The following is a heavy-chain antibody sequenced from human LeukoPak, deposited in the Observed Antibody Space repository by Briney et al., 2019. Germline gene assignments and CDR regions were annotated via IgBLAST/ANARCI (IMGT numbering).Heavy chain of an antibody. CDR3: ARELLWFGEFRTHYYFDY. V-gene: IGHV4-39*07. CDR2: IYYSGST. D-gene: IGHD3-10*01. J-gene: IGHJ4*02. CDR1: GGSVSSSFYY. Sequence: SETLSLTCTLSGGSVSSSFYYWGWIRQPPGKGLEYIGSIYYSGSTYYNPSLKSRVTISVDTSKNQLSLKLSSVTAADTAVYYCARELLWFGEFRTHYYFDYWGQGTLVTVSS.